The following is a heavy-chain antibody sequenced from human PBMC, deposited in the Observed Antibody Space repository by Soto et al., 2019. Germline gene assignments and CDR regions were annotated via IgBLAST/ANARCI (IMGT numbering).Heavy chain of an antibody. D-gene: IGHD6-13*01. J-gene: IGHJ6*02. Sequence: SVKVSCKASGFTFTNSAVQWVRQARGQRLEWIGWIVVGSGDTNYAQKFQERVTITRDMSTSTAYMEMRSLRSEDTAVYYCARDAYLAAAGNYYYYGMDVWGQGTTVTVSS. CDR3: ARDAYLAAAGNYYYYGMDV. V-gene: IGHV1-58*01. CDR2: IVVGSGDT. CDR1: GFTFTNSA.